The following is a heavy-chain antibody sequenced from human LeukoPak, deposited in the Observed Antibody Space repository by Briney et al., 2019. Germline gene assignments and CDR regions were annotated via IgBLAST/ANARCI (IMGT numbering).Heavy chain of an antibody. J-gene: IGHJ4*02. CDR3: ARELGAFDY. CDR1: GYTFTTKY. Sequence: ASVKVSCKASGYTFTTKYIHWARQAPGQGLEWMGIINPSDGGTTYAQRFQGRLTMTRDTSTNTLYMELSSLRSEDTAIYFCARELGAFDYWGQGTLVTVSS. CDR2: INPSDGGT. V-gene: IGHV1-46*01. D-gene: IGHD4/OR15-4a*01.